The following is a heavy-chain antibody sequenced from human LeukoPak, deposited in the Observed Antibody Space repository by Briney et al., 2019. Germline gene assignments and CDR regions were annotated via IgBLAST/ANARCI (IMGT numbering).Heavy chain of an antibody. D-gene: IGHD6-13*01. CDR1: GYTFTGYY. V-gene: IGHV1-2*02. J-gene: IGHJ4*02. CDR2: INPNSGGT. Sequence: ASVKVSCKASGYTFTGYYMHWVRQAPGQGLEWMGWINPNSGGTNFAQNFQGRVTMTRDTSISTAYMELSRLRSDDTAVYYCARVSSSWYYFDYWGQGTLVTVSS. CDR3: ARVSSSWYYFDY.